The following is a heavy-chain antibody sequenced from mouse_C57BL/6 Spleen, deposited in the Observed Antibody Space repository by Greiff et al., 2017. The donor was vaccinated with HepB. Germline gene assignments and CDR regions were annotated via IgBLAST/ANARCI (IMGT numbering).Heavy chain of an antibody. CDR2: IDPETGGT. CDR1: GYTFTDYE. J-gene: IGHJ4*01. Sequence: QVQLKESGAELVRPGASVTLSCKASGYTFTDYEMHWVKQTPVHGLEWIGAIDPETGGTAYNQKFKGKAILTADKSSSTAYMELRSLTSEDSAVYYCTEVDCWGQGTSVTVAS. V-gene: IGHV1-15*01. CDR3: TEVDC.